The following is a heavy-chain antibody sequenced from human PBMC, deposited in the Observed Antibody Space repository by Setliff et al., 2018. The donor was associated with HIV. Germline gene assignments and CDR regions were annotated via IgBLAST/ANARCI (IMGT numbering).Heavy chain of an antibody. CDR2: IYYSGST. CDR1: GDSISGFY. Sequence: PSETLSLTCTVSGDSISGFYWNWIRQSAGKGLQWVGRIYYSGSTNYNPSLKSRVTISVDTSKNQFSLKLSSVTAADTAVYYCARVGGSGSFQALNWFDPWGQGTLVTVSS. V-gene: IGHV4-4*07. J-gene: IGHJ5*02. D-gene: IGHD3-10*01. CDR3: ARVGGSGSFQALNWFDP.